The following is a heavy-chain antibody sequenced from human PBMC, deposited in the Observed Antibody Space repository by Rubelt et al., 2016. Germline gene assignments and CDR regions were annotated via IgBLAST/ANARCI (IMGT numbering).Heavy chain of an antibody. CDR3: ARDVTPEYNRAWFDAFDI. CDR2: IRQDGVET. CDR1: GFTFSTYA. D-gene: IGHD1-14*01. V-gene: IGHV3-7*03. Sequence: EVQLVEAGGGLVQPGGSLRLSCSASGFTFSTYAMHWVRQAPGKGLEWVANIRQDGVETYYVDSVKGRFTISRDNAKSSLFIERNSLRAEDTAVYYCARDVTPEYNRAWFDAFDIWGQGTMVTVS. J-gene: IGHJ3*02.